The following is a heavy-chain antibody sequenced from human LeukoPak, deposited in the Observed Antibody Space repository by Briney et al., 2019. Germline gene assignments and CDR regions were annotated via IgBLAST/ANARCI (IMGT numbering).Heavy chain of an antibody. CDR2: INHSGST. D-gene: IGHD6-19*01. CDR1: GGSFSGYY. CDR3: ARHRYQWLVLWFDP. Sequence: SEALSLTCAVYGGSFSGYYWSWIRQPPGKGLEWIGEINHSGSTNYNPSLKSRVTISVDTSKNQFSLKLSSVTAADTAVYYCARHRYQWLVLWFDPWGQGTLVTVSS. V-gene: IGHV4-34*01. J-gene: IGHJ5*02.